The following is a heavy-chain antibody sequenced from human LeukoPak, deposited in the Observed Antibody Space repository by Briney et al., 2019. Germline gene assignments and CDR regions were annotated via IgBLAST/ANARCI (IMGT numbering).Heavy chain of an antibody. J-gene: IGHJ3*02. CDR3: ARDGYGDYNAFDI. CDR1: GFTFNEYA. CDR2: ISGSGGST. V-gene: IGHV3-23*01. D-gene: IGHD4-17*01. Sequence: GGSLRLSCVGFGFTFNEYAMHWVRQAPGKGLEWVSAISGSGGSTYYADSVKGRFTISRDNSKNTLYLQMNSLRAEDTAVYYCARDGYGDYNAFDIWGQGTMVTVSS.